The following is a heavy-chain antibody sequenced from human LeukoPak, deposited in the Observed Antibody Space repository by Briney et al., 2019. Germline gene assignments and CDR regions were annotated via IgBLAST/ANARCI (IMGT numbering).Heavy chain of an antibody. CDR1: GYTFTSND. Sequence: ASVKVSCKASGYTFTSNDINWVRQATGQGLEWMGWMNPNSGNIAYAQKFQGRVTMTRNTAISTAYMELSSLRSEDTAVYYCARPKSKYDSSGYYPLDYWGQGTLVTVSS. D-gene: IGHD3-22*01. J-gene: IGHJ4*02. CDR2: MNPNSGNI. V-gene: IGHV1-8*01. CDR3: ARPKSKYDSSGYYPLDY.